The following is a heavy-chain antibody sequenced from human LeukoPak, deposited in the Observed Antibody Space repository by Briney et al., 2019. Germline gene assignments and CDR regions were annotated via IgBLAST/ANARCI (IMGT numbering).Heavy chain of an antibody. J-gene: IGHJ5*02. CDR1: GFTFRNYV. CDR3: AKIEAVAGTRWFDP. CDR2: ISGSGGGS. D-gene: IGHD6-19*01. Sequence: GASLRLSCAASGFTFRNYVMSWVRQAPGKGLEWVSGISGSGGGSYYADSVKGRLTISRDNSKNALYLHMNSLSADDTALYYCAKIEAVAGTRWFDPWGQGTLVIVSS. V-gene: IGHV3-23*01.